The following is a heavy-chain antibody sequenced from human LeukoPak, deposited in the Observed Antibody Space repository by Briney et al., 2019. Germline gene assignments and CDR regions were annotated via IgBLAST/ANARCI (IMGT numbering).Heavy chain of an antibody. J-gene: IGHJ4*02. CDR1: GITFSNYG. Sequence: GGSLRLSCAVSGITFSNYGMSWVRQAPGKGLEWVAGISGSGSSTNYADSVKGRFSISRDNPKNTLYLQMNSLRAEDTAVYFCAKRGVVIRVVLVGFHKEAYYFDSGGQGALVTVSS. CDR3: AKRGVVIRVVLVGFHKEAYYFDS. CDR2: ISGSGSST. D-gene: IGHD3-10*01. V-gene: IGHV3-23*01.